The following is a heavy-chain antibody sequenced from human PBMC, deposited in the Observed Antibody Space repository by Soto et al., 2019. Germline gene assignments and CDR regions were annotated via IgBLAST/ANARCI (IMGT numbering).Heavy chain of an antibody. V-gene: IGHV3-30*18. Sequence: GGSLRLSCAASGFTFSSYGMHWVRQAPGKGLEWVAVISYDGSNKYYADSVKGRFTISRDNSKNTLYLQMNSLRAEDTAVYYCAKGFTIFGVVTPYYYYYGMDVWGQGTTVTVSS. D-gene: IGHD3-3*01. J-gene: IGHJ6*02. CDR3: AKGFTIFGVVTPYYYYYGMDV. CDR1: GFTFSSYG. CDR2: ISYDGSNK.